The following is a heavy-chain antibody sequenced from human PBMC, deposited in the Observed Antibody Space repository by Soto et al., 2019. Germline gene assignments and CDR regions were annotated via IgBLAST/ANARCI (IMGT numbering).Heavy chain of an antibody. J-gene: IGHJ6*02. CDR1: GGTFSSYA. D-gene: IGHD6-13*01. CDR3: AKVTKRAAAGRYEYYKYGMDV. V-gene: IGHV1-69*06. Sequence: ASVKVSCKASGGTFSSYAISWVRQAPGQGLEWMGGIIPIFGTANYAQKFQGRVTITADKSTSTAYMELSSLRAEDTAVYYCAKVTKRAAAGRYEYYKYGMDVWGQGTTVTVSS. CDR2: IIPIFGTA.